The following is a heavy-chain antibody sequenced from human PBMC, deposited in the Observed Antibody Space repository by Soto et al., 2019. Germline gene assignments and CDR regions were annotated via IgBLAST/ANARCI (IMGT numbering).Heavy chain of an antibody. CDR1: GYGFTNYC. V-gene: IGHV1-46*01. CDR2: VNPSSGTT. D-gene: IGHD3-16*01. J-gene: IGHJ6*02. Sequence: ASVKVSCKASGYGFTNYCIQRVRLAPGHAPEGLGIVNPSSGTTRYAQKFQGRVTLTRNTSTSTVYMELTGLRSEDSAVYYCAREWANNTVIGGVTYRYYHGMDVWGQGTTVTVSS. CDR3: AREWANNTVIGGVTYRYYHGMDV.